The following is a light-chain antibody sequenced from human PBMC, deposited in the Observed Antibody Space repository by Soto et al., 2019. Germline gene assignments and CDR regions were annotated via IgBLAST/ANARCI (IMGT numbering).Light chain of an antibody. Sequence: VLTPSPGTLSFSPGERATLSCMASQSVRSTSLAWYQQKPSQAPRLLIYGASSRATGIPDRFSGSGSGTDFTLTIRRLEPEDFAVYYCQQYGSSYPWTFGQGTKVDIK. J-gene: IGKJ1*01. CDR1: QSVRSTS. CDR2: GAS. V-gene: IGKV3-20*01. CDR3: QQYGSSYPWT.